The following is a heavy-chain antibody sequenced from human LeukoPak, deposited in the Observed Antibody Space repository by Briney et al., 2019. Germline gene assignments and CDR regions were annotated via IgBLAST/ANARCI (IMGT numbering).Heavy chain of an antibody. J-gene: IGHJ6*03. CDR2: IIPIFGTA. Sequence: ASVKVSCKASGGTFSSYAISWVRQDPGQGLEWMGGIIPIFGTANYAQKFQGRVTITTDESTSTAYMELSSLRSEDTAVYYCARCDILTGYYQDHYYYYMDVWGKGTTVTVSS. D-gene: IGHD3-9*01. CDR3: ARCDILTGYYQDHYYYYMDV. V-gene: IGHV1-69*05. CDR1: GGTFSSYA.